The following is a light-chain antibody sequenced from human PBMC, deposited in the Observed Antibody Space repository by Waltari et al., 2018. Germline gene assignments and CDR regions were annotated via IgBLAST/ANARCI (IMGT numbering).Light chain of an antibody. CDR2: NDT. CDR3: QSANSSGTYWV. CDR1: ALPKQY. V-gene: IGLV3-25*03. Sequence: SYELTQPPSVSVSPGQTARITCSGDALPKQYSHWYQQKPGQAPVLVIYNDTERPSGIPERFSGSSSGTIVTLTISGVQAEDEADYYCQSANSSGTYWVFGGGTKLTVL. J-gene: IGLJ3*02.